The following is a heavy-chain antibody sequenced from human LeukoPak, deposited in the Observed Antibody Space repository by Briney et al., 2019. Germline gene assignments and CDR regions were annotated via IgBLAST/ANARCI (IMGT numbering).Heavy chain of an antibody. CDR1: GGSISSYY. CDR3: ARGLAATIAFDY. J-gene: IGHJ4*02. Sequence: SETLSLTCTVSGGSISSYYWSWIRQPPGKGLEWIGYIYYSGSTNYNPSLKSRVTISVDTSKNQFCLKLSSVTAADTAVYYCARGLAATIAFDYWGQGTLVTVSS. CDR2: IYYSGST. V-gene: IGHV4-59*01. D-gene: IGHD5-12*01.